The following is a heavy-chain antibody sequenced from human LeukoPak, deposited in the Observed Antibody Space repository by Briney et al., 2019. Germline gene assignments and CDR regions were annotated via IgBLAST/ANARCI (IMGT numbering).Heavy chain of an antibody. J-gene: IGHJ4*01. D-gene: IGHD5/OR15-5a*01. V-gene: IGHV4-4*07. CDR1: TDSTNTYY. CDR2: TYASGNT. Sequence: PSETLSLTCSVSTDSTNTYYWSWIRQPAGKGLEWIGRTYASGNTKFNPSLKSRVAISLDTSKNQFSLKLTSVTAADTAVYYCAAGPLVYYYDYWGHGTLVTVSS. CDR3: AAGPLVYYYDY.